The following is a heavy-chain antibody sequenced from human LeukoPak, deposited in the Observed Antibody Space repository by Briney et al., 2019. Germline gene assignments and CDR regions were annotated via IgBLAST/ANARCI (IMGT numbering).Heavy chain of an antibody. D-gene: IGHD3-10*01. V-gene: IGHV3-43*02. J-gene: IGHJ4*02. Sequence: GGSLRLSCAASGFTFDDYAMHWVRQAPGKGLGWVSLISGDGGSTYFADSVKGRFTISRDNSKNSLYLQMNSLRTEDTALYYCAKDLQDLLWFGESLGAFDYWGQGTLVTVSS. CDR1: GFTFDDYA. CDR3: AKDLQDLLWFGESLGAFDY. CDR2: ISGDGGST.